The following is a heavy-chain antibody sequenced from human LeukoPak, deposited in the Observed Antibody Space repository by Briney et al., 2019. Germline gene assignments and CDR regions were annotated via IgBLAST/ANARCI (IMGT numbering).Heavy chain of an antibody. V-gene: IGHV1-2*02. D-gene: IGHD6-13*01. Sequence: SVKVSCKASGYTFTGYYMHWVRQAPGRGLEWMGWINPNSGGANYALNFQGRVTMTRDTSITTAYMELSRLTSDDTAVYYCARDPSGIAAAGPDGFDIWGQGTMVTVSS. J-gene: IGHJ3*02. CDR1: GYTFTGYY. CDR3: ARDPSGIAAAGPDGFDI. CDR2: INPNSGGA.